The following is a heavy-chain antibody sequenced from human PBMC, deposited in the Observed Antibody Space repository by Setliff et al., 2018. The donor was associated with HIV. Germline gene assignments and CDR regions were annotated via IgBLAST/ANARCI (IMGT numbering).Heavy chain of an antibody. Sequence: PSETLSLTCTVSGGTVNSDGYYWSWIRQHPGKGLEWIGRIYTSGSTNYNPSLKSRVTISLGTSKNQFSLKMTSVTAADTAVYYCATGITVAPDYWGQGSLVTVSS. CDR2: IYTSGST. D-gene: IGHD6-19*01. CDR3: ATGITVAPDY. J-gene: IGHJ4*02. V-gene: IGHV4-61*08. CDR1: GGTVNSDGYY.